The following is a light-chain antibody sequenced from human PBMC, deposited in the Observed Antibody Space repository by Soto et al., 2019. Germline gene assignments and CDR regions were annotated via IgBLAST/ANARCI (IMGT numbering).Light chain of an antibody. V-gene: IGKV1-5*03. J-gene: IGKJ1*01. CDR3: QHYNSYSEA. CDR2: KAS. CDR1: QTISSL. Sequence: DIQMTQSPSTLAGAVGARVAITCRASQTISSLLAWYQQKPWKAPKLLIYKASTLKSGVPSRFSGSGSGTEFTLTISSLQPDDFATYYCQHYNSYSEAFGQGTKVDIK.